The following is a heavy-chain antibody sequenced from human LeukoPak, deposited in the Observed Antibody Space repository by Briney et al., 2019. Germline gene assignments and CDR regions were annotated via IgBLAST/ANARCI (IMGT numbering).Heavy chain of an antibody. D-gene: IGHD6-19*01. Sequence: GGSLRLSCTASGFTFSNFWMGWVRQAPGKGLEWVANIKQDETEKFYLGSVKGRFTISRDNAKNSLYLQMNSLRAEDTAVYYCARLPYAYSSGWSWGQGTLVTVSS. J-gene: IGHJ5*02. CDR1: GFTFSNFW. CDR2: IKQDETEK. CDR3: ARLPYAYSSGWS. V-gene: IGHV3-7*01.